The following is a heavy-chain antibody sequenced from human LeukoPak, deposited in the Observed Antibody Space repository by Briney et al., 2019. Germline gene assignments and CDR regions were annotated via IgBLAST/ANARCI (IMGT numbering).Heavy chain of an antibody. CDR1: GFTFSDYY. V-gene: IGHV3-11*01. CDR3: ARDGEVYYDSSGYPGRVPDAFDI. D-gene: IGHD3-22*01. CDR2: ISSSGSTI. J-gene: IGHJ3*02. Sequence: GGSLRLSCAASGFTFSDYYMSWIRQAPGKGLEWVSYISSSGSTIYYADSVKGRFTISRDNAKNSLYLQMNSLRAEDTAVYYCARDGEVYYDSSGYPGRVPDAFDIWGQGTMVTVSS.